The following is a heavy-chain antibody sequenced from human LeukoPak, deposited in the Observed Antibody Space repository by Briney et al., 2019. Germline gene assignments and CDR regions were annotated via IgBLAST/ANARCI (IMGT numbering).Heavy chain of an antibody. CDR2: ISSSGSTI. J-gene: IGHJ4*02. V-gene: IGHV3-11*04. CDR1: GFTFSDYY. D-gene: IGHD3-10*01. CDR3: ARGGVLLWFGELLDQYYFDY. Sequence: GGSLRLSCAASGFTFSDYYMSWIRQAPGKGLEWVSYISSSGSTIYYADSVKGRFTISRDNAKNSLYLQMNSLRAEDTAVYYCARGGVLLWFGELLDQYYFDYWGQGTLVTVSS.